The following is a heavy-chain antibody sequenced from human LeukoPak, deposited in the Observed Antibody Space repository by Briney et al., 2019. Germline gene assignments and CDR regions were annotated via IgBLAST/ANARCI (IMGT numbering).Heavy chain of an antibody. CDR1: GFTFSSYS. CDR2: ISYDGSNK. V-gene: IGHV3-30*03. J-gene: IGHJ6*03. CDR3: ARGAVRTLGYCSSTSCGNYYYYYMDV. Sequence: GGSLRLSCAASGFTFSSYSMNWVRQAPGKGLEWVAVISYDGSNKYYADSVKGRFTISRDNSKNTLYLQMNSLRAEDTAVYYCARGAVRTLGYCSSTSCGNYYYYYMDVWGKGTTVTVSS. D-gene: IGHD2-2*01.